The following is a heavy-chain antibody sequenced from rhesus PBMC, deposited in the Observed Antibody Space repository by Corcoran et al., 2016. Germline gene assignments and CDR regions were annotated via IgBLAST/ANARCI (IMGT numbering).Heavy chain of an antibody. V-gene: IGHV4-106*01. Sequence: QVQLQESGPGLVKPSETLSLTCAVSGGSISDDYYWSWIRQPPGKGLEWIGYIYGSSGGTNYNPSLNIRVTISPGTSKSQFSLKLSSVAAADTAVYYCARGIAGTTSLYLDLWGPGTPITISS. J-gene: IGHJ2*01. CDR1: GGSISDDYY. CDR3: ARGIAGTTSLYLDL. CDR2: IYGSSGGT. D-gene: IGHD1-20*01.